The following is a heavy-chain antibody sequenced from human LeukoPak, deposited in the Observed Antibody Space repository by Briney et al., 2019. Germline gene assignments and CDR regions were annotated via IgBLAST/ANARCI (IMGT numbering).Heavy chain of an antibody. J-gene: IGHJ5*02. CDR1: GFTSSSYG. D-gene: IGHD2-15*01. CDR2: IRYDGSNK. Sequence: GGSLRLSCAASGFTSSSYGMHWVRQAPGKGLEWVAFIRYDGSNKYYADSVKGRFTISRDNSKNTLYLQMNSLRAEDTAVYYCAKIRGYCSGGSCFGPWGQGTLVTVSS. V-gene: IGHV3-30*02. CDR3: AKIRGYCSGGSCFGP.